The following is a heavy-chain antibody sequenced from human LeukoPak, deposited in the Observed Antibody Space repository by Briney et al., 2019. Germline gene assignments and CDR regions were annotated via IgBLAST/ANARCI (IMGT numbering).Heavy chain of an antibody. CDR2: IYYSGST. CDR1: GGSFSGYY. D-gene: IGHD3-10*01. V-gene: IGHV4-34*01. J-gene: IGHJ5*02. CDR3: ARSSMVRGVVPNWFDP. Sequence: SETLSLTCAVYGGSFSGYYWSWIRQPPGKGLEWIGSIYYSGSTYYNPSLKSRVTISVDTSKNQFSLKLSSVTAADTAVYYCARSSMVRGVVPNWFDPWGQGTLVTVSS.